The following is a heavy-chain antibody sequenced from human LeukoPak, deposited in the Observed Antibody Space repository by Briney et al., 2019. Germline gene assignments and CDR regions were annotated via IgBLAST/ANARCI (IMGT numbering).Heavy chain of an antibody. CDR1: GGSISSSTYY. V-gene: IGHV4-39*01. J-gene: IGHJ6*03. Sequence: SETLSLTCTVSGGSISSSTYYWGWIRQPPGKGLEWIGSIYYSGSTYYNPSLKSRVTISVDTSKNQFSLKLSSVTAADTAVYYCARVRIPRGIVVVINYYYYMDVWGKGTTVTVSS. CDR2: IYYSGST. D-gene: IGHD3-22*01. CDR3: ARVRIPRGIVVVINYYYYMDV.